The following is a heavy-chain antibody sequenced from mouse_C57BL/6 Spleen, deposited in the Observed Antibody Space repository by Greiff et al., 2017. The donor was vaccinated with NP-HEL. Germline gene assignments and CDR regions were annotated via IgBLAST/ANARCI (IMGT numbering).Heavy chain of an antibody. CDR3: ASSGKYYFDY. CDR1: GYSITSGYY. V-gene: IGHV3-6*01. J-gene: IGHJ2*01. Sequence: EVKLVESGPGLVKPSQSLSLTCSVTGYSITSGYYWNWIRQFPGNKLEWMGYISYDGSNNYNPSLKNRISITRDTSKNQFFLKLNSVTTEDTATYYCASSGKYYFDYWGQGTTLTVSS. D-gene: IGHD1-3*01. CDR2: ISYDGSN.